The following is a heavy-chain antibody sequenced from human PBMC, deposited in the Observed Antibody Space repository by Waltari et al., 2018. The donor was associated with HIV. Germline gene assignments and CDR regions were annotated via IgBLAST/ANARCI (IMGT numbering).Heavy chain of an antibody. CDR1: GYTFTSYG. CDR2: ISAYHNNT. J-gene: IGHJ4*02. D-gene: IGHD3-3*01. CDR3: ARVAQYQYDFWSGYRVDY. V-gene: IGHV1-18*01. Sequence: QVHLVQSGAEVKKPGAAVKVSCKASGYTFTSYGISWVRPAPGQGLGWSGWISAYHNNTTYAQNLHGRVTLTTDTSTSTAYMELRSLRSDDTAVYFCARVAQYQYDFWSGYRVDYWGQGTLVTVSA.